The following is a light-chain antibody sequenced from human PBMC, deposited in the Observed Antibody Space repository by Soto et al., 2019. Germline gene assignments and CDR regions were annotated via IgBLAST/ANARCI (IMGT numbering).Light chain of an antibody. CDR1: SSDVGGFNL. CDR2: EVT. J-gene: IGLJ1*01. CDR3: SSYAGSIYV. V-gene: IGLV2-8*01. Sequence: QSVLTQPPSASGPPGQPVTISCTGTSSDVGGFNLVSWYQHHPGKAPKLMIYEVTKRPSGVPDRFSGSKSGNTASLTVSGLQTEDEADYYCSSYAGSIYVYGTGTKVTVL.